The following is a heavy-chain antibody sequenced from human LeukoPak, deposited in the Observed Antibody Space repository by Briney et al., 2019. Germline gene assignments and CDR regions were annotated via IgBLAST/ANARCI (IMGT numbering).Heavy chain of an antibody. J-gene: IGHJ4*02. CDR2: ISVSGGGT. Sequence: GGSLRLSCVASGFTFSAYSMTWVRQAPGKGLDWVSSISVSGGGTYYADSVRGRFTISRDNSKNTLYLHMNSLRAEDAAVYYCVKDWRDESNCGGDCLQYWGQGTLVTVSS. D-gene: IGHD2-21*02. CDR3: VKDWRDESNCGGDCLQY. V-gene: IGHV3-23*01. CDR1: GFTFSAYS.